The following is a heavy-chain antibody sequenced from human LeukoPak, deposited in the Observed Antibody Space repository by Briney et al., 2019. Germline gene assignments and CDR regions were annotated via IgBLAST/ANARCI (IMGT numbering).Heavy chain of an antibody. Sequence: PGGSLRLSCAASGFIFSNYWMSWVRQAPGKGLEWVANIKQDGSEKYYVDSVKGRFTISRDNAKNSLYLQMNSLRAEDTAVYYCAREGYSRQHHDYWGQGTLVTVSS. V-gene: IGHV3-7*01. D-gene: IGHD6-13*01. CDR2: IKQDGSEK. CDR3: AREGYSRQHHDY. CDR1: GFIFSNYW. J-gene: IGHJ4*02.